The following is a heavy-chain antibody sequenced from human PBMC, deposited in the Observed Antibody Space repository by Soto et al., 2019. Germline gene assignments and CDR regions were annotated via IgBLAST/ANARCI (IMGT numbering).Heavy chain of an antibody. V-gene: IGHV3-23*01. CDR3: AKGKGIAARPLGYYYYGMDV. CDR2: ISGSGGST. Sequence: PGGSLRLSCAASGFTFSSYAMSWVRQAPGKGLEWVSAISGSGGSTYYADSVKGRFTISRDNSKNTLYLQMNSLRAEDTAVYYCAKGKGIAARPLGYYYYGMDVRGQGTTVTVSS. D-gene: IGHD6-6*01. J-gene: IGHJ6*02. CDR1: GFTFSSYA.